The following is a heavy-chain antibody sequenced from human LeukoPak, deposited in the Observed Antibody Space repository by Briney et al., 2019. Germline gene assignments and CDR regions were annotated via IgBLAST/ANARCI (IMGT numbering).Heavy chain of an antibody. CDR3: ARPHCSSTSCYGNWFDP. V-gene: IGHV1-2*02. D-gene: IGHD2-2*01. Sequence: ASVKVSCKASGYTFTGYYMHWVRQAPGQGLEWMGWINPNSGGTNYAQKFQGRVTMTRDTSISTACMELSRLRSDDTAVYYCARPHCSSTSCYGNWFDPWGQGTLVTVSS. CDR2: INPNSGGT. J-gene: IGHJ5*02. CDR1: GYTFTGYY.